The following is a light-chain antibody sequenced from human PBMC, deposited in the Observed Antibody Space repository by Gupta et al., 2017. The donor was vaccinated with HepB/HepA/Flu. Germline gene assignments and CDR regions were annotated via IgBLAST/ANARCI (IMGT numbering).Light chain of an antibody. Sequence: EIVMTQSPATLSVSPGERATLSCRASQSVSSNLAWYQQKPGQAPRLLIYGASNRATGIPDRFSGSGAGTEFTLTISSLQYEDFAVYYWQQDNNWLTFGGGTKVEIK. CDR2: GAS. V-gene: IGKV3-15*01. J-gene: IGKJ4*01. CDR1: QSVSSN. CDR3: QQDNNWLT.